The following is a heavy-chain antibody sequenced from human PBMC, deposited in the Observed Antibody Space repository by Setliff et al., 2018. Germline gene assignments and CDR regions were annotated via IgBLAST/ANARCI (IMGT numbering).Heavy chain of an antibody. Sequence: SETLSLTCSVSGGSVDRDYWSWIRQPPGKGLEWIGSTCYNGDAYYNPSLKSRVTISVDTSKNQFSLKLSSVTAADTAVYYCARLSGYYFDYWGQGTLVTVSS. V-gene: IGHV4-59*08. CDR3: ARLSGYYFDY. D-gene: IGHD3-22*01. J-gene: IGHJ4*02. CDR1: GGSVDRDY. CDR2: TCYNGDA.